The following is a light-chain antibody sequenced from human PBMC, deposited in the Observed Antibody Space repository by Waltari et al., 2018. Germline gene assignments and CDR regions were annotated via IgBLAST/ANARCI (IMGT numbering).Light chain of an antibody. CDR3: QQYYTSPWT. V-gene: IGKV4-1*01. CDR2: WAS. Sequence: DIVMTQSPDSLAVSLGERATINCKSSQSFLHSSNNKNYLAWFQQKPGQPPKLLIYWASTRESGVPDRFSGSGSGTDFTLTISSLQAEDVAVYYCQQYYTSPWTFGQGTKVEIK. J-gene: IGKJ1*01. CDR1: QSFLHSSNNKNY.